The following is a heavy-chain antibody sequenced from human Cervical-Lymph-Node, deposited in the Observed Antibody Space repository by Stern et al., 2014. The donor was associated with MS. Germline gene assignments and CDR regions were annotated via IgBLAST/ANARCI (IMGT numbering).Heavy chain of an antibody. D-gene: IGHD2-15*01. Sequence: QVQLQESGPGLVKPSETLSLTCTVSGGSISSYYWSWIRQPPGKGLEWIGYLFYIGSTNYNPSLKSRVTISVDTSKNQFSLKLSSVTAADTAVYYCARYPLNIKGRPFDIWGQGTMVTVSS. J-gene: IGHJ3*02. V-gene: IGHV4-59*01. CDR2: LFYIGST. CDR1: GGSISSYY. CDR3: ARYPLNIKGRPFDI.